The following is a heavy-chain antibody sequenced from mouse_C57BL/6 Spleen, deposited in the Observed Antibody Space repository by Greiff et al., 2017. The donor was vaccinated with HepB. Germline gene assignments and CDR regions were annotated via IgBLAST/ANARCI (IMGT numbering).Heavy chain of an antibody. V-gene: IGHV2-2*01. CDR1: GFSLTSYG. CDR3: ARNYYYGSSLSYWYFDV. J-gene: IGHJ1*03. D-gene: IGHD1-1*01. Sequence: VQGVESGPGLVQPSQSLSITCTVSGFSLTSYGVHWVRQSPGKGLEWLGVIWSGGSTDYNAAFISRLSISKDNSKSQVFFKMNSLQADDTAIYYCARNYYYGSSLSYWYFDVWGTGTTVTVSS. CDR2: IWSGGST.